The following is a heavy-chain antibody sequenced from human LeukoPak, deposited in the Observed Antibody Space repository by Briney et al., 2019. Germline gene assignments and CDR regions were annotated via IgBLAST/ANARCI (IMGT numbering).Heavy chain of an antibody. V-gene: IGHV3-30-3*01. CDR2: ISYDGSNK. D-gene: IGHD2-2*01. CDR3: ASRYCSSTSCLDY. CDR1: GFTFSSYA. Sequence: GGSLRLSCAASGFTFSSYAMHWVRQAPGKGLEWVAVISYDGSNKYYADSVKGRFTISRDNSKNTLYLQMSSLRAEDTAVYYCASRYCSSTSCLDYWGQGTLVTVSS. J-gene: IGHJ4*02.